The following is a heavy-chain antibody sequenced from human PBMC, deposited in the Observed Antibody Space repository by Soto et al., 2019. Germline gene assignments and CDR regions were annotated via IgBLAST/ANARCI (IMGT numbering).Heavy chain of an antibody. CDR2: IYYSGST. V-gene: IGHV4-59*08. D-gene: IGHD6-19*01. J-gene: IGHJ4*02. CDR3: ARGYGSGWYRADY. CDR1: GGSISSYY. Sequence: QVRLQESGPGLVKPSETLSLTCTVSGGSISSYYWSWIRQPPGKGLEWIGYIYYSGSTNYNPSLKSRVTISVDTSKNQFSLKLSSVTAADTAVYYCARGYGSGWYRADYWGQGTLVTVSS.